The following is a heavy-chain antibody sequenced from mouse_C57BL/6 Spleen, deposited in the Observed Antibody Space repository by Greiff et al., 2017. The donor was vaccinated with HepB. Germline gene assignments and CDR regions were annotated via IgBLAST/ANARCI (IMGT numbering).Heavy chain of an antibody. CDR3: ATGAQAKGMDY. D-gene: IGHD3-2*02. J-gene: IGHJ4*01. V-gene: IGHV1-80*01. Sequence: QVQLKQSGAELVKPGASVKISCKASGSAFSSYWMNWVKQRPGKGLEWIGQIYPGDGDTNDNGKFKGKATLTADKSSSTAYMQLSSLTSEDSAVYFCATGAQAKGMDYWGQGTSVTVSS. CDR2: IYPGDGDT. CDR1: GSAFSSYW.